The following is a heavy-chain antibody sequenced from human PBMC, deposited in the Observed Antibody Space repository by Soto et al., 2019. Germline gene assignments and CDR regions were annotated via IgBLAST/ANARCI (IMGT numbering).Heavy chain of an antibody. Sequence: GGSLRLSCAASGFTFSSYGMHWVRQAPGKGLEWVAVISYDGSNKYYADSVKSRFTISRDNSKNTLYLQMDSLRAEDTAVYYCEKARHDYGDEQLDYWGQGTLVTVSS. J-gene: IGHJ4*02. CDR3: EKARHDYGDEQLDY. CDR1: GFTFSSYG. V-gene: IGHV3-30*18. D-gene: IGHD4-17*01. CDR2: ISYDGSNK.